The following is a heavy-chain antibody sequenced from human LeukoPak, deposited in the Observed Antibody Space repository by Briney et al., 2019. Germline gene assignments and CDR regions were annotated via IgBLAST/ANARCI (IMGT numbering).Heavy chain of an antibody. CDR1: GYTFSTYY. D-gene: IGHD1-1*01. J-gene: IGHJ4*02. V-gene: IGHV1-46*01. Sequence: GASVKVSCKASGYTFSTYYMHWVRQAPEQGLEWMGVINPSGGSTSYAQRFQGRVTMTRDTSTSTFYMELSSLRSEDTAVYYCARHSLPGTTPFDYWGQGTLATVSS. CDR3: ARHSLPGTTPFDY. CDR2: INPSGGST.